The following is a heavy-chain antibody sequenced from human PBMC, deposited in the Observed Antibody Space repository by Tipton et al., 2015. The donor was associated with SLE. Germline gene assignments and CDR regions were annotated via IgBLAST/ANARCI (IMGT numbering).Heavy chain of an antibody. CDR3: TRGLRFTMAQGVEY. D-gene: IGHD3-10*01. V-gene: IGHV1-2*06. CDR2: INPHSDGT. Sequence: QVQLVQSGAEMKKPGASVKVSCKAPGYVFTGYYLHWVRQAPGQGLEWMGRINPHSDGTNYAQKFQDRVTMTRDTSTTTAYMELSSLTSEDTAVYYCTRGLRFTMAQGVEYWGQGTLVTVSS. J-gene: IGHJ4*02. CDR1: GYVFTGYY.